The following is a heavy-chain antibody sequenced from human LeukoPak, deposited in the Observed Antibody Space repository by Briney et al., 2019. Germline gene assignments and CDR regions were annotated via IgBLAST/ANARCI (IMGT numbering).Heavy chain of an antibody. V-gene: IGHV3-30*09. Sequence: GGSLRLSCAATGFAFSINAMHWVRQAPGKGLEWVADMSYDGKKINYADSVKGRFAISRDNSKNTLYLQMNSLRPEDTAIYYCVTDITMVRGGSWGQGTLVTVSS. D-gene: IGHD3-10*01. CDR3: VTDITMVRGGS. CDR1: GFAFSINA. J-gene: IGHJ4*02. CDR2: MSYDGKKI.